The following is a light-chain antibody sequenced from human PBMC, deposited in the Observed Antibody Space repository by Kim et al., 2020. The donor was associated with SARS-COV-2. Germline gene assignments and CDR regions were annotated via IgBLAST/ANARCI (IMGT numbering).Light chain of an antibody. CDR3: QQYGDSLRT. V-gene: IGKV3-20*01. J-gene: IGKJ1*01. CDR2: GAS. Sequence: SLPPGERATRSCRAGQSLTDLAWYQQKAGQAPRILIFGASNRATGIPDRFSGSGAGTDFTLTISRLEPEDSAVYYCQQYGDSLRTFGQGTKVDIK. CDR1: QSLTD.